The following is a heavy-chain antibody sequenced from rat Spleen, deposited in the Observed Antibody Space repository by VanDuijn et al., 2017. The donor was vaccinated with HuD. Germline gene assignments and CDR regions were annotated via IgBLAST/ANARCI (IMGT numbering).Heavy chain of an antibody. J-gene: IGHJ4*01. Sequence: EVQLVASGGGLVQPGRSLKLSCVASGFTFSDYGMNWIRQAPGKGLEWVAYISSSRGKIYYADTVKGRFPISRDNAKNTLYLQLSSLRSEDTALYHCARRAYYGGHYYVMDAWGQGASVSVSS. V-gene: IGHV5-34*01. CDR2: ISSSRGKI. D-gene: IGHD1-11*01. CDR1: GFTFSDYG. CDR3: ARRAYYGGHYYVMDA.